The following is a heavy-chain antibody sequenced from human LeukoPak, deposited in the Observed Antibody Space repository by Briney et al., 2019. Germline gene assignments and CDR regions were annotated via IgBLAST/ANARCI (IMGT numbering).Heavy chain of an antibody. CDR2: IRYDGSHK. CDR3: AIVPIVTVPAAKQNLDR. J-gene: IGHJ5*02. D-gene: IGHD2-2*01. V-gene: IGHV3-30*02. CDR1: GFTFSFYG. Sequence: GGSLRLSCAASGFTFSFYGMHWVRQAPGKGLEWVAFIRYDGSHKYYADSVKGRSTISRDNSKDTLFLRMSSLRAEDTAMYYCAIVPIVTVPAAKQNLDRWGQGTLVTVSS.